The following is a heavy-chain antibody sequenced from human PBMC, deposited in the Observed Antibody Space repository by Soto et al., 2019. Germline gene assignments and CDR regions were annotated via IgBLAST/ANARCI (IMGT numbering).Heavy chain of an antibody. Sequence: SVKVSCKASGGTFSSYAISWVRQAPGQGLEWMGGIIPIFGTANYAQKFQGRVTITADKSTSTAYMELSSLRSEDTAVYYCARELSTVSYGMDVWGQGTTVTVSS. CDR2: IIPIFGTA. CDR1: GGTFSSYA. J-gene: IGHJ6*02. D-gene: IGHD4-17*01. V-gene: IGHV1-69*06. CDR3: ARELSTVSYGMDV.